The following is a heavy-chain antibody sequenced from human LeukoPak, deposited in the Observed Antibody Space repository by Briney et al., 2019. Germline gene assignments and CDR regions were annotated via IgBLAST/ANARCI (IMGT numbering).Heavy chain of an antibody. V-gene: IGHV1-18*01. Sequence: ASVKVSCKASRYTFTSYGISWVRQAPGQGLEWMGWISAYNGNTNYAQKLQGRVTMTTDTSTSTAYMELRSLRSDDTAVYYCARTAIGENWFYPWGQGTLVTVSS. J-gene: IGHJ5*02. D-gene: IGHD2-21*02. CDR1: RYTFTSYG. CDR2: ISAYNGNT. CDR3: ARTAIGENWFYP.